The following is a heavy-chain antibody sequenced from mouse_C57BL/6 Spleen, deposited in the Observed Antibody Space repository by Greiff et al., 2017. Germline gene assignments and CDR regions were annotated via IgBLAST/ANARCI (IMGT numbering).Heavy chain of an antibody. CDR3: ARTSYYSNSFAY. J-gene: IGHJ3*01. Sequence: QVHVKQPGTELVKPGASVKLSCKASGYTFTSYWMHWVKQRPGQGLEWIGNINPSNGGTNYNEKFKSKATLTVDTSSSTAYMQHSSLTSEDSAVYYCARTSYYSNSFAYWGQGTLVTVSA. CDR1: GYTFTSYW. D-gene: IGHD2-5*01. CDR2: INPSNGGT. V-gene: IGHV1-53*01.